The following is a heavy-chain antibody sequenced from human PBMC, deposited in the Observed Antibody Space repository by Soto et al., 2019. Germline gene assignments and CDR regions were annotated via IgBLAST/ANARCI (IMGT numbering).Heavy chain of an antibody. CDR3: ARQGPYYYGSGSYSPAYYYYMDV. Sequence: SETLSLTCTVSGGSITSRYYYWGWVRQPPGKGLEWIGYIYYSGSTNYNPSLKSRVTISVDTSKNQFSLKLSSVTAADTAVYYCARQGPYYYGSGSYSPAYYYYMDVWGKGTTVTVSS. V-gene: IGHV4-61*05. D-gene: IGHD3-10*01. CDR2: IYYSGST. J-gene: IGHJ6*03. CDR1: GGSITSRYYY.